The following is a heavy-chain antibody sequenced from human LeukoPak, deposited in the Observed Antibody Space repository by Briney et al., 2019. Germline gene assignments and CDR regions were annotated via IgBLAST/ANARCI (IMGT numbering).Heavy chain of an antibody. J-gene: IGHJ3*02. CDR3: ARVHSRGTYYDFWSGYYFGAFDI. V-gene: IGHV4-38-2*02. Sequence: SETLSLTCTVSGYSISSGYYWGWIRQPPGKGLEWIGSIYHSGSTYYNPSLKSRVTISVDTSKNQFSLKLSSVTAADTAVYYCARVHSRGTYYDFWSGYYFGAFDIWGQGTMVTVSS. D-gene: IGHD3-3*01. CDR1: GYSISSGYY. CDR2: IYHSGST.